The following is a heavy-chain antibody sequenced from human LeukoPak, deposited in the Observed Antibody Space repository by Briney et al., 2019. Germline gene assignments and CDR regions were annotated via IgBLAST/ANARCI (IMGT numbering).Heavy chain of an antibody. J-gene: IGHJ4*02. D-gene: IGHD5-24*01. CDR3: ARSIEMATITFDY. CDR1: GYRFTSYW. CDR2: IYPGDSDT. Sequence: GESLKISCKGSGYRFTSYWIGWVRQVPGKGLEWMGIIYPGDSDTRYSPSFQGQVTISADKSISTAYLQWSSLKASDTAMYYCARSIEMATITFDYWGQGTLVTVSS. V-gene: IGHV5-51*01.